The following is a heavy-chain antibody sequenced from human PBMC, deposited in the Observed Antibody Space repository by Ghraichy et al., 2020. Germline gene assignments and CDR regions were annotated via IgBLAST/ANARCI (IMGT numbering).Heavy chain of an antibody. CDR2: IYYSGST. J-gene: IGHJ4*02. D-gene: IGHD3-10*01. V-gene: IGHV4-59*01. CDR1: GGSISSYY. CDR3: ARAPYYYGSGSDAFDY. Sequence: SETLSLTCTVSGGSISSYYWSWIRQPPGKGLEWIGYIYYSGSTNYNPSLKSRVTISVDTSKNQFSLKLSSVTAADTAVYYCARAPYYYGSGSDAFDYWGQGTLVTVSS.